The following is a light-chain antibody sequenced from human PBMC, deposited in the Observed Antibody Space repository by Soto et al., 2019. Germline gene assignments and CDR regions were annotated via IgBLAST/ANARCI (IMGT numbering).Light chain of an antibody. J-gene: IGLJ1*01. CDR2: RND. CDR3: QSYDSSLSGSV. V-gene: IGLV1-40*01. CDR1: RAHIGTVYD. Sequence: QSVLPQSPSVTGAPGQRVTISCTGGRAHIGTVYDVHWYLQQPGTAPTLLIYRNDNRPSGVPDRFSASKSGTTASLAITGLQAEDEADYYCQSYDSSLSGSVLGTGTKVTVL.